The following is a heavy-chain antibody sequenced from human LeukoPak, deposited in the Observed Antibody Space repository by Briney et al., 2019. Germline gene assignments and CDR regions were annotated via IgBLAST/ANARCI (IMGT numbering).Heavy chain of an antibody. CDR2: ISSSSSYI. D-gene: IGHD1-26*01. J-gene: IGHJ4*02. CDR3: AKAAGATGPYYFDY. CDR1: GFTFSSYS. V-gene: IGHV3-21*04. Sequence: GGSLRLSCAASGFTFSSYSMNWVRQAPGKGLEWVSSISSSSSYIYYADSVKGRFTISRDNAKNSLYLQMNSLRAEDMALYYCAKAAGATGPYYFDYWGQGTLVTVSS.